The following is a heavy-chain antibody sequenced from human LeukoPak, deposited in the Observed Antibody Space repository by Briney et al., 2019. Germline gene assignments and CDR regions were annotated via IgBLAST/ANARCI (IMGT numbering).Heavy chain of an antibody. CDR2: IYYSGST. CDR1: GGSISSSSYY. CDR3: ARDGSPYYFDY. Sequence: PSETLSLTCTVSGGSISSSSYYWGWIRQPPGRGLEWIGSIYYSGSTYYNPSLKSRVTISVDTSKNQFSLKLSSVTAADTAVYYCARDGSPYYFDYWGQGTLVTVSS. J-gene: IGHJ4*02. V-gene: IGHV4-39*07.